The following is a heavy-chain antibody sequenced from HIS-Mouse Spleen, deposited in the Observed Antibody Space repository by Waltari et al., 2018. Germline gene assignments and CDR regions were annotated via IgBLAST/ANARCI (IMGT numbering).Heavy chain of an antibody. CDR2: INHSGST. J-gene: IGHJ5*02. CDR3: ARGPYSGSYGWFDP. Sequence: QVQLQQWGAGLLKLSETLSLTCAAYGGSFCGYSWRLIRKPPGKGLEWIGEINHSGSTNYNPSLKSRVTISVDTSKNQFSLKLSSVTAADTAVYYCARGPYSGSYGWFDPWGQGTLVTVSS. CDR1: GGSFCGYS. D-gene: IGHD1-26*01. V-gene: IGHV4-34*01.